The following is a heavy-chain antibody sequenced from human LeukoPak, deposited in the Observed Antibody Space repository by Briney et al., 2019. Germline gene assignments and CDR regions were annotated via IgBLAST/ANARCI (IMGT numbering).Heavy chain of an antibody. Sequence: SQSLSLTCAISGDSVSRTDAGWNWIRQSPSRGLEGLGSIYYRSHWYVGDVLSMKSRITINPYTAKNQFALQLKSVTPEDTALYYCARGGLLRGTLNSLIAFDLWGQGIMVTVSS. V-gene: IGHV6-1*01. CDR3: ARGGLLRGTLNSLIAFDL. J-gene: IGHJ3*01. CDR1: GDSVSRTDAG. D-gene: IGHD3-10*01. CDR2: IYYRSHWYV.